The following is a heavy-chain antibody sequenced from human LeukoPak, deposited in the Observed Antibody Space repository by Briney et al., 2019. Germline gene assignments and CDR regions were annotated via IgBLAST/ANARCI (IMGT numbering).Heavy chain of an antibody. CDR1: GYTFTGYY. CDR2: TSPNSGGT. D-gene: IGHD5-18*01. CDR3: ARGYSYGRYYFDY. J-gene: IGHJ4*02. V-gene: IGHV1-2*02. Sequence: GASVKVSCKASGYTFTGYYMHWVRQAPGQGLEWMGWTSPNSGGTKYEQKFQGRVTMTRDTSISTAYMELSRLRSDDTAVYYCARGYSYGRYYFDYWGQGTLVTVSS.